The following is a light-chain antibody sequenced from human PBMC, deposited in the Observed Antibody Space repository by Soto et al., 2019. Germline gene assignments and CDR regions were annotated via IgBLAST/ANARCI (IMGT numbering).Light chain of an antibody. CDR3: QQYTHWPVWS. Sequence: EIVLTQSPATLSVSLGERATLSCRASQSISSNLAWYQQKPGQAPRLLIYGPSTRATGVPARFSGSGSGTEFTLTISSLQSEDFAMYYCQQYTHWPVWSFGQGTKVEIK. J-gene: IGKJ1*01. CDR1: QSISSN. CDR2: GPS. V-gene: IGKV3-15*01.